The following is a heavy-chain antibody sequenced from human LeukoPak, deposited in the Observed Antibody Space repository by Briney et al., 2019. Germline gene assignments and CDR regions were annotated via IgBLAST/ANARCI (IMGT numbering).Heavy chain of an antibody. Sequence: GGSLRLSCAASGFTFSSYAMSWVRQAPGKGLEWVSAISSSGGSTYYADSVKGRFTISRDNSKNTLYLQMNSLRAEDTAVYYCAKDLYSSGWGNWFDPWGQGTLVTVSS. CDR3: AKDLYSSGWGNWFDP. CDR2: ISSSGGST. V-gene: IGHV3-23*01. CDR1: GFTFSSYA. J-gene: IGHJ5*02. D-gene: IGHD6-19*01.